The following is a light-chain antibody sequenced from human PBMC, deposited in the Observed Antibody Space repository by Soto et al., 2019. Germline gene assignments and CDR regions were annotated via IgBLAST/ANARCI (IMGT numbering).Light chain of an antibody. V-gene: IGLV2-14*01. CDR3: SSHTTISTRV. J-gene: IGLJ3*02. CDR2: EVS. Sequence: QSALTQPASVSGSPGQSITISCTGTSSDVGGYNYVSWYQHHPGTAPKLIIYEVSNRPSGVSNRFSGSKSGNTASLTISGIQTEDEANYYSSSHTTISTRVFGGGPKLTVL. CDR1: SSDVGGYNY.